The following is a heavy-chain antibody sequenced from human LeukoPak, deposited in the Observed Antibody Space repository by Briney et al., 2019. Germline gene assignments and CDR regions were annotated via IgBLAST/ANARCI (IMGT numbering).Heavy chain of an antibody. CDR2: IYHSGST. V-gene: IGHV4-59*01. CDR3: AREGGDGYNYQGDY. CDR1: GGSISTYY. J-gene: IGHJ4*02. D-gene: IGHD5-24*01. Sequence: SETLSLTCTVSGGSISTYYWNWIRQPPGKGLEWIGYIYHSGSTNYNPSLQSRVTISVDTSKNQFSLNLNSVTAADTAVYYCAREGGDGYNYQGDYWGQGTLVTVSS.